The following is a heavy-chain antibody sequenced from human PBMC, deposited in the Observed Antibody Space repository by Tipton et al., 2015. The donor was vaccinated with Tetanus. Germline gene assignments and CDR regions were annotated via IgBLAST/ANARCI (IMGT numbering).Heavy chain of an antibody. V-gene: IGHV1-46*01. D-gene: IGHD3-22*01. CDR1: GYTLTSYH. CDR2: INPIGGST. Sequence: QSGPEVKKPGASVKVSCKASGYTLTSYHMHWVRQAPGQGLEWMGIINPIGGSTSYAQKFQGRITMTGDTSISTAYMEVSRLRSDDTAIYYCARGMDYDSSGIDDFWGQGTLVTVSS. J-gene: IGHJ4*02. CDR3: ARGMDYDSSGIDDF.